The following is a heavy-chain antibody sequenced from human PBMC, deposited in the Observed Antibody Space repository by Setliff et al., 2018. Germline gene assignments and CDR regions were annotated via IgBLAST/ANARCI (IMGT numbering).Heavy chain of an antibody. CDR2: IYYTGST. CDR3: ARSTYYSTWHYFDH. J-gene: IGHJ4*02. Sequence: PSETLSLTCTVSGGSISSSSYYWGWIRQPPGKGLEWIASIYYTGSTYYNPSLKSRVTLSINRSNNQVSLKLRSVTAADTAVYYCARSTYYSTWHYFDHWGQGILVTVSS. D-gene: IGHD3-16*01. V-gene: IGHV4-39*01. CDR1: GGSISSSSYY.